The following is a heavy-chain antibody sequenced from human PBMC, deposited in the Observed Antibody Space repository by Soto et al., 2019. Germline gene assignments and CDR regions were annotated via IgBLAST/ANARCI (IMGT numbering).Heavy chain of an antibody. CDR3: AKDRWIQLRNYHYGMDV. J-gene: IGHJ6*02. CDR2: ISYDGTKK. CDR1: GFTFSSYG. V-gene: IGHV3-30*18. D-gene: IGHD5-18*01. Sequence: QVQLVESGGGVVQPGRSLRLSCAASGFTFSSYGMHWVRQAPGKGLEWVAVISYDGTKKYYADSVKGRFTISRDTSMSTLYLQMNSLRGEDTSVYFCAKDRWIQLRNYHYGMDVWGQGTTVIVSS.